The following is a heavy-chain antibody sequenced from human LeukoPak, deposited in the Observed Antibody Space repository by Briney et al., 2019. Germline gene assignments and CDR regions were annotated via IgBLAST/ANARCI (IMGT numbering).Heavy chain of an antibody. CDR3: ARGVIAAGGNDFDY. Sequence: SETLSLTCTVSGGPISSSLYYWGWIRQPPGKGLEWIGAIFYSGTTYYNPSLKSRVAISVDTSKNQFSLKVSSVTAADTAVYYCARGVIAAGGNDFDYWGQGTLATVSS. D-gene: IGHD6-13*01. CDR1: GGPISSSLYY. V-gene: IGHV4-39*07. J-gene: IGHJ4*02. CDR2: IFYSGTT.